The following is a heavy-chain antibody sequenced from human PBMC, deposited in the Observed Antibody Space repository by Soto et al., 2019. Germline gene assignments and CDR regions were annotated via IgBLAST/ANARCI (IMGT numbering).Heavy chain of an antibody. V-gene: IGHV1-18*01. D-gene: IGHD3-10*01. J-gene: IGHJ4*02. CDR2: IRVNNGDT. CDR3: AREMVRGVGSDY. CDR1: GYTFTNSG. Sequence: GASVKVSCKASGYTFTNSGFSWVRQAPGQGLEWVGWIRVNNGDTHYAQKLQGRVTMTTDTSTSTAYMELRSLRSDDTAVFYCAREMVRGVGSDYWGQGTLVTVSS.